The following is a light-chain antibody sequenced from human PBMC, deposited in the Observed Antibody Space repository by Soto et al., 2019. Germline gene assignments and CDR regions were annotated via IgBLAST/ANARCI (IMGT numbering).Light chain of an antibody. V-gene: IGKV3-15*01. Sequence: EIVMTQSPATLSVSQGERATLSCRASQSVSSNLAWYQQKHGQAPRLLIYGASTRATGIPARFSGSGSGTEFTLTIRSLQSEDFAFYYCQQYNNWPMTFGQGTKVEIK. CDR2: GAS. J-gene: IGKJ1*01. CDR3: QQYNNWPMT. CDR1: QSVSSN.